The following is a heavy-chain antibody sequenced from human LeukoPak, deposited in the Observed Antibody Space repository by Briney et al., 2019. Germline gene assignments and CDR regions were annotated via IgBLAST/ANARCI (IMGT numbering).Heavy chain of an antibody. J-gene: IGHJ4*02. D-gene: IGHD2-21*01. Sequence: GGSLTLSCAGHGFIFSSYEINWVRQAPGKGLEWISYIVINEDNIYHADSVKGRFTISRDNAKSSVYLQMNSLRVEDTAVYYCARETAHCGGDCYDYWGQGTLVTVSS. V-gene: IGHV3-48*03. CDR1: GFIFSSYE. CDR2: IVINEDNI. CDR3: ARETAHCGGDCYDY.